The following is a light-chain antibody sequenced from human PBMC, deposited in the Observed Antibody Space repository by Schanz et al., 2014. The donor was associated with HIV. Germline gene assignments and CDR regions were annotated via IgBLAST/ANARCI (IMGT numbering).Light chain of an antibody. CDR3: NSYAGNNNWV. CDR2: EIH. Sequence: QSVLTQPPSASGSPGQSVTLSCAGTSGDIGGYISWYQHHPGKAPKLIMSEIHERPSGVPDRFSGSRSGNTATLTVSGLQAEDEADYYCNSYAGNNNWVFGGGTKLTVL. V-gene: IGLV2-8*01. CDR1: SGDIGGY. J-gene: IGLJ3*02.